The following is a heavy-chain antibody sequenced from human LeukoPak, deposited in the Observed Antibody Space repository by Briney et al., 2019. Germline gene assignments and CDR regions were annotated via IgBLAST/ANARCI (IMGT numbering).Heavy chain of an antibody. CDR1: GGSISRYY. CDR3: ASGGIGAAGPVGY. Sequence: SETLSLTCTVSGGSISRYYWSWIRQPPGKRLEWIGYIYYSGSTNYNPSLKSRVTISVDTSKSPFSLKLSSVTAADTAVYYCASGGIGAAGPVGYWGQGALVTVSS. D-gene: IGHD6-13*01. V-gene: IGHV4-59*01. J-gene: IGHJ4*02. CDR2: IYYSGST.